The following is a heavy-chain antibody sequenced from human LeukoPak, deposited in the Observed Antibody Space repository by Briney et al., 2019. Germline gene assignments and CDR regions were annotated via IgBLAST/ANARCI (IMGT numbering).Heavy chain of an antibody. D-gene: IGHD2-2*01. V-gene: IGHV4-34*01. CDR1: GGSIRGYY. CDR2: INHSGSP. Sequence: PSETLSLTCAVYGGSIRGYYWSWIRQPPGKGLEWIGEINHSGSPNYNPSPESRVTISEDTSKNHFSLMLRSVTAADTAVYYCARGPGASVDFWGQGTLVTVSS. CDR3: ARGPGASVDF. J-gene: IGHJ4*02.